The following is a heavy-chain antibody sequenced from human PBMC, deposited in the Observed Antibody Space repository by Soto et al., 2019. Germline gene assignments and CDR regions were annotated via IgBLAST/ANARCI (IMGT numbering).Heavy chain of an antibody. CDR2: ISFNNNTI. J-gene: IGHJ4*02. Sequence: GGSLRLSCVASGSTFSDYYISWLRQAPGKGPECLSYISFNNNTIYYDDSVRGRFTISRDNAKNSVFLQMNRLRVEDTAVYYCARHLGRIEAARFDYWGQGTLVTVSS. D-gene: IGHD2-15*01. V-gene: IGHV3-11*01. CDR1: GSTFSDYY. CDR3: ARHLGRIEAARFDY.